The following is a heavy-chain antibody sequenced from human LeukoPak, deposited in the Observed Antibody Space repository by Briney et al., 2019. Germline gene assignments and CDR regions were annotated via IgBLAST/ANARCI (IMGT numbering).Heavy chain of an antibody. CDR1: GGSFSNFA. V-gene: IGHV1-69*04. J-gene: IGHJ4*02. CDR2: IIPILGIA. Sequence: SVKVSCKASGGSFSNFAISWVRQAPGQGLEWMGRIIPILGIANYAQKFQGRVTITADKSTSTAYMELSSLRSGDTAVYYCARDPKVQPLDYWGQGTLVTVSS. D-gene: IGHD6-13*01. CDR3: ARDPKVQPLDY.